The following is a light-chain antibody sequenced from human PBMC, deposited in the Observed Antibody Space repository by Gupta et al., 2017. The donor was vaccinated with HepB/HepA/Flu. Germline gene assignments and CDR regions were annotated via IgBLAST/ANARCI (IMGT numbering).Light chain of an antibody. J-gene: IGKJ4*01. V-gene: IGKV2-28*01. CDR2: VGS. CDR3: KQGLHPPRT. CDR1: QSRLNSNGYHY. Sequence: DIVMTQFPLSLPVTPGEPASISCRSSQSRLNSNGYHYLDWYVQKPGQSPQLLISVGSRRASGAPDRFSGSGSGTDFTLTISRGEAEDVGVYYCKQGLHPPRTFGGGTKVEIK.